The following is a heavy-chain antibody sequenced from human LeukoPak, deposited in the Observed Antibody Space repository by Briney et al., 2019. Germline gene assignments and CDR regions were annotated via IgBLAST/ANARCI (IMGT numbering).Heavy chain of an antibody. CDR3: ARDGDSSGYYFFDY. D-gene: IGHD3-22*01. V-gene: IGHV3-21*01. CDR1: GFTVSSNY. Sequence: GGSLRLSCAASGFTVSSNYMGWVRQAPGKGLEWVSSISSSSSYIYYADSVKGRFTISRDNAKNSLYLQMNSLRAEDTAVYYCARDGDSSGYYFFDYWGQGTLVTVSS. J-gene: IGHJ4*02. CDR2: ISSSSSYI.